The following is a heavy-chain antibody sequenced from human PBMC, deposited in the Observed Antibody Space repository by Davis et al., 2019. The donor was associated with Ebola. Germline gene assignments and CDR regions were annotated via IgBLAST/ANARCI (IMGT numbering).Heavy chain of an antibody. J-gene: IGHJ5*02. V-gene: IGHV4-59*12. Sequence: MPSETLSLTCTVSGGSISSYYWSWIRQPPGKGLEWIGYIYYSGGTNYNPSLKSRVTISVDTSKNQFSLKLSSVTAADTAVYYCARVRGAGILGYRRFDPWGQGTLVTVSS. D-gene: IGHD2-2*03. CDR3: ARVRGAGILGYRRFDP. CDR2: IYYSGGT. CDR1: GGSISSYY.